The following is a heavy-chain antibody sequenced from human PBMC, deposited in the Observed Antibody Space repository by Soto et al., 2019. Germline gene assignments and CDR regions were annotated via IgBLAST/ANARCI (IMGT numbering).Heavy chain of an antibody. V-gene: IGHV1-2*02. CDR1: GYTFTGYY. J-gene: IGHJ5*02. D-gene: IGHD2-15*01. Sequence: GASVKVSCKASGYTFTGYYMHWVRQAPGQGLEWMGWINPNSGGTNYAQKFQSRVTMTRDPSISTAYMELSRLRSDDTAVYYCARYLPRYCSGGSCWSWFDPWGQGTLVTVSS. CDR3: ARYLPRYCSGGSCWSWFDP. CDR2: INPNSGGT.